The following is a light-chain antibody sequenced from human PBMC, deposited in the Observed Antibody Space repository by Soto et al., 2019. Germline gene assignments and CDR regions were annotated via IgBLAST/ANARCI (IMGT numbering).Light chain of an antibody. CDR1: QGISNY. V-gene: IGKV1-27*01. J-gene: IGKJ1*01. CDR2: AAS. Sequence: DIQMTQSPSSLSASVGDRVTITCRASQGISNYLAWYQQKSGEGPKFLIYAASTLQSGVPSRFSGSGSGTDFSLTITSLQPEDVATYYCQKYNRAPWTFGQGTKVEIK. CDR3: QKYNRAPWT.